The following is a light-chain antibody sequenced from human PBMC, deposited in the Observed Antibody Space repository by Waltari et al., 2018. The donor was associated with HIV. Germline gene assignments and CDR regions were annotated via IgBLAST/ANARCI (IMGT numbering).Light chain of an antibody. CDR2: TNN. V-gene: IGLV1-47*01. CDR1: SSNIGSNY. Sequence: QSVLTQPPSASGTPGQRVTISCSGSSSNIGSNYVYWYQQLPGAAPKLLIYTNNQRPSGVPVRFSGSKSGTSASLAITGLRSEDEADYYCATWDDSLSGYVFGTGTKVTVL. CDR3: ATWDDSLSGYV. J-gene: IGLJ1*01.